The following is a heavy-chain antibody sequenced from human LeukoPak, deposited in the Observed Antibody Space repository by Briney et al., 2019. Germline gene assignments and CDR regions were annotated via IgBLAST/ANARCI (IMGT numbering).Heavy chain of an antibody. CDR2: ISYDGSNK. Sequence: GGSVRLSCAASGFTFSSYGMHWVRQAPGEGLEWVAVISYDGSNKYYADSVKGRFNISRDNSKNTLYLQMNSLRAEDTAVYYCATGATPRSRNQYYFDYWGQGTLVTVSS. V-gene: IGHV3-30*03. D-gene: IGHD1-26*01. CDR1: GFTFSSYG. CDR3: ATGATPRSRNQYYFDY. J-gene: IGHJ4*02.